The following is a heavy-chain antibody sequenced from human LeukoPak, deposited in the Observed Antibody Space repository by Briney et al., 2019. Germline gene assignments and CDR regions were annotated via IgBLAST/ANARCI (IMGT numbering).Heavy chain of an antibody. D-gene: IGHD5-24*01. CDR2: MNPNSGNT. CDR1: GYTFTSYD. Sequence: GASVKVSCKASGYTFTSYDINWVRQATGQGLEWMGWMNPNSGNTGYAQKFQGRVTITRNTSISTAYMELSSLRSEDTAVYYCASQEMATIPVLDYWGQGTLVTVSS. J-gene: IGHJ4*02. CDR3: ASQEMATIPVLDY. V-gene: IGHV1-8*03.